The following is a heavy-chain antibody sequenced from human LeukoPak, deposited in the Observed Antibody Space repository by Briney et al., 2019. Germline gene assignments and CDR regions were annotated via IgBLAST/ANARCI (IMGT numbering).Heavy chain of an antibody. CDR2: ITPMFATS. J-gene: IGHJ5*02. D-gene: IGHD3-10*01. V-gene: IGHV1-69*13. CDR1: GGTFSRHT. Sequence: GASVKVSCKASGGTFSRHTISWVRQSPGQGLEWMGGITPMFATSNYAQKFRGRVTITADESTSTAYMELSSLRSEDTAVYYCARILYYYGSGSHWFDPWGQGTLVTVSS. CDR3: ARILYYYGSGSHWFDP.